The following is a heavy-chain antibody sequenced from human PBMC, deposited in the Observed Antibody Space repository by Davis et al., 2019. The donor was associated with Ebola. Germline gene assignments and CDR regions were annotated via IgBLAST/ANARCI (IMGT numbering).Heavy chain of an antibody. Sequence: SETLSPTCSVPGGSTSTYYWSWIRQSPGKGLEWIAFISNGGRTIYNPSLRGRVTISIDTSKNQFSLEVRSVTAADTAFYYCVRGSDAYKTGYWGQGTLVTVSS. D-gene: IGHD5-24*01. CDR1: GGSTSTYY. CDR3: VRGSDAYKTGY. CDR2: ISNGGRT. J-gene: IGHJ4*02. V-gene: IGHV4-59*01.